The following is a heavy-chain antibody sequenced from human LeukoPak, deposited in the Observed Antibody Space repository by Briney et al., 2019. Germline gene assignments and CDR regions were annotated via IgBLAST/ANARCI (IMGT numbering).Heavy chain of an antibody. CDR2: INSDGSST. D-gene: IGHD3-10*01. J-gene: IGHJ4*02. Sequence: SGGSLRLPCAASGFTFSSYWMHWVRQAPGKGLVWVSRINSDGSSTSYADSVKGRFTIRRDNDKNTLYLEMNSLRAEDTSVYYCAKDHYGSPWDWGQGTLVTVSS. V-gene: IGHV3-74*01. CDR1: GFTFSSYW. CDR3: AKDHYGSPWD.